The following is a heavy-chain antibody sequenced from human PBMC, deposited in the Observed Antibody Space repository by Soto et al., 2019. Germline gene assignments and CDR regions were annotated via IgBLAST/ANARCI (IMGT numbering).Heavy chain of an antibody. CDR1: GFTFSSYA. V-gene: IGHV3-30-3*01. CDR3: AIDRGGGAKSFDY. J-gene: IGHJ4*02. Sequence: QVQLVESGGGVVQPGRSLRLSCAASGFTFSSYAMHWVRQAPGKGLEWVAVISYDGSNKYYADSVKGRFTISRDNSKNTLYLQMNSLRAEDTAVYYCAIDRGGGAKSFDYWGQGTLVTVSS. D-gene: IGHD3-10*01. CDR2: ISYDGSNK.